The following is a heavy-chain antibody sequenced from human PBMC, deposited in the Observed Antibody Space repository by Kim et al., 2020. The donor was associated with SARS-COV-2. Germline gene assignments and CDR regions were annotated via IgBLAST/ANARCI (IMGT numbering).Heavy chain of an antibody. D-gene: IGHD2-21*01. Sequence: GGSLRLSCAASGFTFSSYAMHWVRQAPGKGLEWVAVISYDGSNKYYADSVKGRFTISRDNSKNTLYLQMNSLRAEDTAVYYCARDFRIVGWFSSHYYYYGMDVWGQGTTVTVSS. CDR3: ARDFRIVGWFSSHYYYYGMDV. V-gene: IGHV3-30*04. CDR1: GFTFSSYA. J-gene: IGHJ6*02. CDR2: ISYDGSNK.